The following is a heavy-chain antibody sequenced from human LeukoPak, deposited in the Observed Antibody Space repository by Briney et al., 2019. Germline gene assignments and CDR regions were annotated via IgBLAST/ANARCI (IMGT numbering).Heavy chain of an antibody. J-gene: IGHJ4*02. V-gene: IGHV1-18*01. CDR3: VRYEEWLLRREYYFDY. Sequence: ASVKVSCKASGYTFTSYDINWVRQATGQGLEWMGWISAYNGNTNYAQKLQGRVTMTTDTSTSTAYMELRSLRSDDTAVYYCVRYEEWLLRREYYFDYWGQGTLVTVSS. CDR1: GYTFTSYD. CDR2: ISAYNGNT. D-gene: IGHD3-3*01.